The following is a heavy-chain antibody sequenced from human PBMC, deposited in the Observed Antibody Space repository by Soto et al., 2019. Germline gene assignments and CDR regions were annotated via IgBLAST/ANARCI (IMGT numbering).Heavy chain of an antibody. D-gene: IGHD2-2*01. CDR2: IRDKGNGYAT. V-gene: IGHV3-73*01. Sequence: EVQLVESGGGLVQPGESLTLSCAGSGFSFSGSAIHWVRQASGKGLEWVARIRDKGNGYATGYAASVKDRFTISRDDSTNTAFMQMSSLSTEDTAVYYCAKLNAPGDRALDVWGQGTMVTVSS. CDR1: GFSFSGSA. J-gene: IGHJ3*01. CDR3: AKLNAPGDRALDV.